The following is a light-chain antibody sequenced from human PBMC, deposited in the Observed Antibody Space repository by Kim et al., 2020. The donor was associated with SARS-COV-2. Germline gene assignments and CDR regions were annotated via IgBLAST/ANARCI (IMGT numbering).Light chain of an antibody. CDR3: GTWDNSLGSWV. Sequence: QSVLTQPPSVSAAPGQKVTISCSGTTPNIGRNLVSWYQHLPGTAPKLLIYDNDNRPSGIPDRFSGSKSGTSATLGITGLQTGDEADFYCGTWDNSLGSWVLGTGTKVTVL. J-gene: IGLJ1*01. CDR2: DND. V-gene: IGLV1-51*01. CDR1: TPNIGRNL.